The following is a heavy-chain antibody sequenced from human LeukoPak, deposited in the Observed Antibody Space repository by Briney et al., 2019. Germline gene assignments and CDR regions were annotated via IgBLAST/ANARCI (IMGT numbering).Heavy chain of an antibody. D-gene: IGHD1-26*01. Sequence: ASVKVSCKASGYTFTSYDFNWVRQATGQRPEWMGWMSPNSGDTGYAQKFQDRVTMTRNTSISTAYMELSSLRSEDTAVYYCAREPQELDYYYGTDVWGQGTTVTVSS. CDR2: MSPNSGDT. CDR1: GYTFTSYD. J-gene: IGHJ6*02. V-gene: IGHV1-8*01. CDR3: AREPQELDYYYGTDV.